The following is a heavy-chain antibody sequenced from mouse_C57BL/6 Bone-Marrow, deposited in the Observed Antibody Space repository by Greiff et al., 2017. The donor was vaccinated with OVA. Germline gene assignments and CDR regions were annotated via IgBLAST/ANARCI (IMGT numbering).Heavy chain of an antibody. CDR2: ISSGSSTI. Sequence: EVLLVESGGGLVKPGGSLKLSCAASGFTFSDYGMHWVRQAPEKGLEWVAYISSGSSTIYYADTVKGRFTISRDNAKNTLFLQMTSLRSEDAAMYYCARYYYGSSDVWGTGTTVTVSS. CDR1: GFTFSDYG. J-gene: IGHJ1*03. CDR3: ARYYYGSSDV. V-gene: IGHV5-17*01. D-gene: IGHD1-1*01.